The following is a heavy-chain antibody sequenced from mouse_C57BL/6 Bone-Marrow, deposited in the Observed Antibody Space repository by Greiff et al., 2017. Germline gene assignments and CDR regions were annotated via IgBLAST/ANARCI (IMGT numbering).Heavy chain of an antibody. CDR2: IDPNSGGT. D-gene: IGHD2-4*01. CDR1: GYTFPSSW. V-gene: IGHV1-72*01. Sequence: QVQLQQPGAELVKPGASVTLSCKASGYTFPSSWMHLVTQRPGRGLEWIGRIDPNSGGTKYNEKFKSKAPLTVAKPSSTAYMQLSSLTSEDSAVYYCARGGDYDGGGYFDYWGQGTTLTVSS. J-gene: IGHJ2*01. CDR3: ARGGDYDGGGYFDY.